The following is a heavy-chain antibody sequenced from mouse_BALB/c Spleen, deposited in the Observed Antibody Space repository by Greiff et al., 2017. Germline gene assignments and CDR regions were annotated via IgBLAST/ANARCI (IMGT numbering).Heavy chain of an antibody. Sequence: EVKVVESGGGLVKPGGSLKLSCAASGFTFSSYTMSWVRQTPEKRLEWVATISSGGSYTYYPDSVKGRFTISRDNAKNTLYLQMSSLKSEDTAMYYCTRVRDYDYDEFAYWGQGTLVTVSA. CDR2: ISSGGSYT. CDR3: TRVRDYDYDEFAY. D-gene: IGHD2-4*01. V-gene: IGHV5-6-4*01. CDR1: GFTFSSYT. J-gene: IGHJ3*01.